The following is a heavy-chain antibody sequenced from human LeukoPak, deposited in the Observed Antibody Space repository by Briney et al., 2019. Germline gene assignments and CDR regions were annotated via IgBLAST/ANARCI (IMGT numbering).Heavy chain of an antibody. Sequence: SETLSLTCTVSGGSISSYYWSWIRQPAGKGLEWIGRIYTSGTTNYNPSLKSRVTMSVDTSKNQFSLKLSTVTAADTAVYYCARDDFWSGYYDYWGQGTLVNVSS. CDR2: IYTSGTT. CDR1: GGSISSYY. D-gene: IGHD3-3*01. CDR3: ARDDFWSGYYDY. V-gene: IGHV4-4*07. J-gene: IGHJ4*02.